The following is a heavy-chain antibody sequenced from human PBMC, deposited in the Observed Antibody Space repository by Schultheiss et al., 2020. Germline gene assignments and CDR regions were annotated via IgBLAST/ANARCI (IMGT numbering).Heavy chain of an antibody. CDR1: GYTFTGYY. CDR2: INPNSGNT. V-gene: IGHV1-8*02. J-gene: IGHJ3*02. CDR3: ARGSSWYSPDAFDI. Sequence: ASVKVSCKASGYTFTGYYMHWVRQAPGQGLEWMGWINPNSGNTGYAQKFQGRVTMTRNTSISTAYMELSSLRSEDTAVYYCARGSSWYSPDAFDIWGQGTMVTVSS. D-gene: IGHD6-13*01.